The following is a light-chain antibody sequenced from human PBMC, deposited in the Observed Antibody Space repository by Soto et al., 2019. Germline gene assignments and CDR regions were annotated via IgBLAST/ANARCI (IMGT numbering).Light chain of an antibody. CDR2: EVT. Sequence: QSVLTQPASVSGSPGQSITISCTGTSSDVGSYTLVSWYQQNPGKAPKLIIYEVTHRPSGVSSRFYGSRSGNTASLTISGLQAEDEADYYCKSRTTRNTLVFGGGTKVTVL. CDR3: KSRTTRNTLV. CDR1: SSDVGSYTL. J-gene: IGLJ3*02. V-gene: IGLV2-14*02.